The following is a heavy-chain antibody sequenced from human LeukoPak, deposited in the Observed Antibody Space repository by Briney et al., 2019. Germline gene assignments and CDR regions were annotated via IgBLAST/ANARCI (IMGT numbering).Heavy chain of an antibody. Sequence: PSETLSLTCAVSGDSIRSGGYWSWVRQPPGEGLEWIGQIYVTGSTNYNPYLESRVIMSLDKSRNQLSLRLKSMTAADTAVYYCTRHGSYSHGFWGQGALVTVAS. CDR2: IYVTGST. J-gene: IGHJ4*02. V-gene: IGHV4-4*02. D-gene: IGHD3-10*01. CDR1: GDSIRSGGY. CDR3: TRHGSYSHGF.